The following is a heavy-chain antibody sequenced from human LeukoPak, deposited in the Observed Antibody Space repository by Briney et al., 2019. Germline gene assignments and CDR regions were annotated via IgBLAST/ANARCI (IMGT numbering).Heavy chain of an antibody. CDR3: ARYPYSDSGVWQAFDY. J-gene: IGHJ4*02. Sequence: PSETLSLTCTVSGGSISSGSHYWGWIRQPPGKGLEWTGSMHYSGITYYNPSLTSRVTISVDTSKNQISLRLTSVTAADTAVYYCARYPYSDSGVWQAFDYWGQGTLVTVSS. D-gene: IGHD5-12*01. CDR1: GGSISSGSHY. CDR2: MHYSGIT. V-gene: IGHV4-39*01.